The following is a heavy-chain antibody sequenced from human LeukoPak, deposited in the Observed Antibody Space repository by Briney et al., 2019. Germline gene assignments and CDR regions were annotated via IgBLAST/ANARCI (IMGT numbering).Heavy chain of an antibody. CDR1: GFTFSSYG. D-gene: IGHD1/OR15-1a*01. J-gene: IGHJ4*02. CDR2: IRYDGSNK. CDR3: ARELGTTSSLDY. Sequence: GGSLRLSCAASGFTFSSYGMHWVRQAPGKGLEWVAFIRYDGSNKYYVDSVKGRFTISRDNSKNTLYLQMNSLRAEDTAMYYCARELGTTSSLDYWGQGALVTVSS. V-gene: IGHV3-30*02.